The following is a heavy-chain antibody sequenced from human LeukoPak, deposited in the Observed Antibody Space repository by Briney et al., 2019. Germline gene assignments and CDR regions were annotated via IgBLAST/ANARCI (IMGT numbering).Heavy chain of an antibody. CDR2: IYHSGST. J-gene: IGHJ3*02. Sequence: SETLSLTCTVSGGSISSYYWSWIRQPPGKGLEWIGYIYHSGSTNYNPSLKSRVTISVDTSKNQFSLKLSSVTAADTAVYYCARRKIAAAGTHQGAFDIWGQGTMVTVSS. D-gene: IGHD6-13*01. V-gene: IGHV4-59*08. CDR3: ARRKIAAAGTHQGAFDI. CDR1: GGSISSYY.